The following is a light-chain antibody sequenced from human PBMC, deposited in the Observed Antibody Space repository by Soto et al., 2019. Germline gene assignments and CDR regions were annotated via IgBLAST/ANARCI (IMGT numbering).Light chain of an antibody. CDR1: QRISSW. CDR2: KAS. Sequence: DIEMTQSPSTLSASVGDRVTITCRASQRISSWLAWYQQKPGKAPNLLIYKASSLEGGVPSRFSGSGSGTEFTLTFSSLQPDDFATYFCQQYNSYPYTFGQGNKLEIK. V-gene: IGKV1-5*03. CDR3: QQYNSYPYT. J-gene: IGKJ2*01.